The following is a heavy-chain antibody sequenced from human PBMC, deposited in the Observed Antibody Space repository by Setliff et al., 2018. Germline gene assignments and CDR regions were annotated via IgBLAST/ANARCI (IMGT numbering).Heavy chain of an antibody. V-gene: IGHV3-21*01. CDR2: ISSSSSYI. J-gene: IGHJ6*03. CDR3: ARVPYYYYYMDV. CDR1: GFTFNSYS. Sequence: GGSLRLSCAASGFTFNSYSMNWVRQAPGKGLEWVSSISSSSSYIYYADSVKGRFTISRDNAKNSLYLQMNSLRAEDTAVYYCARVPYYYYYMDVWGKGTTVTVSS.